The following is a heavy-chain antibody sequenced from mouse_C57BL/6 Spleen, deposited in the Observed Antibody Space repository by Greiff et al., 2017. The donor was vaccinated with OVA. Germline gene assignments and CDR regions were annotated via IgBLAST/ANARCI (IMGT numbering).Heavy chain of an antibody. CDR3: SRSDDPGGGLAY. J-gene: IGHJ3*01. CDR2: IDPSDSET. Sequence: QVQLQQPGAELVRPGSSVKLSCKASGYTFTSYWMHWVKQRPIQGLEWIGNIDPSDSETHYNQKFKDKATLTVDKSSSTAYMQLSSLTSEDSAVYYSSRSDDPGGGLAYWGQGTLVTVSA. CDR1: GYTFTSYW. V-gene: IGHV1-52*01. D-gene: IGHD2-3*01.